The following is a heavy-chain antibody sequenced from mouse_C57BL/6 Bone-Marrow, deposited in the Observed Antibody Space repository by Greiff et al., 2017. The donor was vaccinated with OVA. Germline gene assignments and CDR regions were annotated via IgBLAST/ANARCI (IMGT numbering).Heavy chain of an antibody. V-gene: IGHV1-5*01. J-gene: IGHJ2*01. Sequence: VHVKQSGTVLARPGASVKMSCKTSGYTFTSYWMHWVKQRPGQGLEWIGAIYPGNSDTSYNQKFKGKAKLTAVTSASTAYMELSSLTNEDSAVYYCTRWGTTVVDYFDYWGQGTTLTVSS. CDR2: IYPGNSDT. CDR1: GYTFTSYW. CDR3: TRWGTTVVDYFDY. D-gene: IGHD1-1*01.